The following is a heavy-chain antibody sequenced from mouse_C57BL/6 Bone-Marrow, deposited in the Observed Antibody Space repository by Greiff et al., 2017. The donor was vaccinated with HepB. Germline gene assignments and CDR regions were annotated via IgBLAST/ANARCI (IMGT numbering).Heavy chain of an antibody. D-gene: IGHD1-1*01. Sequence: EVQGVESGPGMVKPSQSLSLTCTVTGYSITSGYDWHWIRHFPGNKLEWMGYISYSGSTNYNPSLKSRISITHDTSKNHFFLKLNSVTTEDTATYYCARITTVVSFDYWGQGTTLTVSS. J-gene: IGHJ2*01. CDR1: GYSITSGYD. CDR3: ARITTVVSFDY. V-gene: IGHV3-1*01. CDR2: ISYSGST.